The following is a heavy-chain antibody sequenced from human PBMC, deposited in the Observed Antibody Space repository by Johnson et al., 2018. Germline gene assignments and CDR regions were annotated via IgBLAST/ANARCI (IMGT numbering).Heavy chain of an antibody. CDR1: GFTLSSYW. Sequence: SGGGLVQPGGSLXLSCXASGFTLSSYWMSWVRQAPGKGLEWVANIKQDGSEKYFEDSVKGRFTISRDNAKDSLYLQMNSLIVEDSAVYYCARDAGTQGYYYLDVWGKWTTVTVSS. V-gene: IGHV3-7*01. J-gene: IGHJ6*03. CDR2: IKQDGSEK. CDR3: ARDAGTQGYYYLDV.